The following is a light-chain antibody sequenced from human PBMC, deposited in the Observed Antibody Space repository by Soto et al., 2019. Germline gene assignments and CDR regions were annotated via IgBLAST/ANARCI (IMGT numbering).Light chain of an antibody. CDR2: GAS. V-gene: IGKV3-15*01. CDR3: QQYDNWPWT. Sequence: ETVMTQSPATLSVSPGERTTLSCRASQSVNSNLAWYQQKLGQAPRVLIYGASTRATGIPDRFSGSGSGTDFTLTISSLQSEDFAVYYCQQYDNWPWTFGQGTKVDIK. CDR1: QSVNSN. J-gene: IGKJ1*01.